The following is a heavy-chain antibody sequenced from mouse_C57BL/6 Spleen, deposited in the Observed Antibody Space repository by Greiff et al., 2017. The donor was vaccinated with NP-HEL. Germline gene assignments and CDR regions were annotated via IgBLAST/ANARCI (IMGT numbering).Heavy chain of an antibody. CDR1: GYSITSGYY. J-gene: IGHJ3*01. CDR3: ASRLRLRFAY. D-gene: IGHD3-2*02. Sequence: EVKLQESGPGLVKPSQSLSLTCSVTGYSITSGYYWNWIRQFPGNKLEWMGYISYDGSNNYNPSLKNRISITRDTSKNQFFLKLNSVTTEDTATYYCASRLRLRFAYWGQGTLVTVSA. V-gene: IGHV3-6*01. CDR2: ISYDGSN.